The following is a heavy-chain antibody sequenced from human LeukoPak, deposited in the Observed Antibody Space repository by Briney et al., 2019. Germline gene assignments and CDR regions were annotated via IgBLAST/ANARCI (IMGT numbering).Heavy chain of an antibody. D-gene: IGHD5-12*01. Sequence: GGSLRLSCTASGFTFDNYWMTWVRQPPGKGLEWVANIKQDGGERYYVDSVKGRFTISRDNAKNSLYLQMNSLRAEDTAVYYCARDGYSGYDYRYYFDYWGQGTLVTVSS. CDR2: IKQDGGER. V-gene: IGHV3-7*01. CDR1: GFTFDNYW. J-gene: IGHJ4*02. CDR3: ARDGYSGYDYRYYFDY.